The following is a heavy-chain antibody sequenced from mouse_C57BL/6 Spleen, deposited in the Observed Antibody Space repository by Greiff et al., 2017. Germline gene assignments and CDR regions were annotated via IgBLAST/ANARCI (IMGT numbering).Heavy chain of an antibody. J-gene: IGHJ2*01. V-gene: IGHV1-82*01. D-gene: IGHD4-1*01. CDR1: GYAFSSSW. Sequence: VQLQQSGPELVKPGASVKISCKASGYAFSSSWMNWVKQRPGKGLEWIGRIYPGDGDTNYNGKFKGKATLTADKSSSTAYMQLSSLTSEDSAVXFCARELTGTEYFDYWGQGTTLTVSS. CDR3: ARELTGTEYFDY. CDR2: IYPGDGDT.